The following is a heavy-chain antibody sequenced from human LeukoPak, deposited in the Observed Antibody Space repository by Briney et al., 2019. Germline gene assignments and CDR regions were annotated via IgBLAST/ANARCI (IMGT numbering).Heavy chain of an antibody. J-gene: IGHJ4*02. Sequence: SETLSLTCTVSGGSISGYYWSWIRQSPGKGLEWIGYIDYSGSTNYNPSLKSRVTILVDTSLNQISLELSSVTAADTAVYYCARDGGRDSGSYYEDYWGQGTLVTVSS. CDR1: GGSISGYY. CDR2: IDYSGST. CDR3: ARDGGRDSGSYYEDY. D-gene: IGHD1-26*01. V-gene: IGHV4-59*12.